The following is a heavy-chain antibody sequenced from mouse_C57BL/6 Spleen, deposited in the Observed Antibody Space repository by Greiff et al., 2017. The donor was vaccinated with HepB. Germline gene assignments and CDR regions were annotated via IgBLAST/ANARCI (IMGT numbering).Heavy chain of an antibody. CDR2: IDPSDSET. Sequence: QVQLQQPGAELVRPGSSVKLSCKASGYTFTSYWMHWVKQRPIQGLEWIGNIDPSDSETHYNQKFKDKATFTVDKSSSTSYMQLSSLTSEYSAVYSCARSGMVTTTGYYFDYWGQGTTLTVSS. CDR3: ARSGMVTTTGYYFDY. D-gene: IGHD2-2*01. CDR1: GYTFTSYW. V-gene: IGHV1-52*01. J-gene: IGHJ2*01.